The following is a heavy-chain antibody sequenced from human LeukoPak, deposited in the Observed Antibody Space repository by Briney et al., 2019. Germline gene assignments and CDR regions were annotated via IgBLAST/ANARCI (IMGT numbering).Heavy chain of an antibody. D-gene: IGHD2-15*01. J-gene: IGHJ4*02. CDR3: AREGLRGIFGS. CDR2: INHSGST. V-gene: IGHV4-34*01. Sequence: SETLSLTCAVYGGSFSGYYWSRIRQPPGKGLEWIGEINHSGSTNYNPSLKSRVTISVDTSKNQFSLKLSSVAAADTAVYYCAREGLRGIFGSWGQGTLVTVSS. CDR1: GGSFSGYY.